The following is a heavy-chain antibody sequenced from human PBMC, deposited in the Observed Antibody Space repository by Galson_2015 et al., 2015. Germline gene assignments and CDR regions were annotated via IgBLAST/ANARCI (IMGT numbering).Heavy chain of an antibody. Sequence: SLRLSCAASGFTFSSYAMHWVRQAPGKGLEWVAVISYDGSNKYYADSVKGRFTISRDNSKNTLYLQMNSLRAEDTAVYYCAREWVDRPKWWFDPWGQGTLVTVSS. CDR1: GFTFSSYA. V-gene: IGHV3-30*01. CDR3: AREWVDRPKWWFDP. CDR2: ISYDGSNK. D-gene: IGHD5-12*01. J-gene: IGHJ5*02.